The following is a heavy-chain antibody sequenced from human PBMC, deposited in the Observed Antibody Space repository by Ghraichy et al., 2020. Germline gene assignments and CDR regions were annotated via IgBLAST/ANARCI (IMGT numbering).Heavy chain of an antibody. CDR1: GFTFSSYS. Sequence: GGSLRLSCAASGFTFSSYSMNWVRQAPGKGLEWVSYISSSSSTIYYADSVKGRFTISRDNAKNSLYLQMNSLRDEDTAVYYCARDAQYYDSSGRGARRIDYWGQGTLVTVSS. J-gene: IGHJ4*02. CDR2: ISSSSSTI. V-gene: IGHV3-48*02. CDR3: ARDAQYYDSSGRGARRIDY. D-gene: IGHD3-22*01.